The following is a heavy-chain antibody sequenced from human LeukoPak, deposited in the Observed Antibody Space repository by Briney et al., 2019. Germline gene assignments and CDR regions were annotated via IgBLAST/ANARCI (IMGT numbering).Heavy chain of an antibody. J-gene: IGHJ6*03. CDR3: ASVMVGATSYYYYYYMDV. CDR1: GGSISSSSYY. CDR2: IYYSGST. D-gene: IGHD1-26*01. Sequence: SETLSLTCTVSGGSISSSSYYWGWIRQPPGKGLEWIGSIYYSGSTYYNPSLKSRVTISVDTSKDQFSLKLSSVTAADTAVYYCASVMVGATSYYYYYYMDVWGKGTTVTVSS. V-gene: IGHV4-39*01.